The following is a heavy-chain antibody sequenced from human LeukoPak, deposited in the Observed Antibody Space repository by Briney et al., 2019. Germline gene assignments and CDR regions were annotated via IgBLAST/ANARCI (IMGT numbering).Heavy chain of an antibody. V-gene: IGHV4-30-4*08. Sequence: PSETLSLTCTVSGGSISSYYWSWIRQPPGKGLEWIGYIYYSGSTYYNPSLKSRVTISVDTSKNQFSLKLSSVTAADTAVYYCARATWELLHFDYWGQGTLVTVSS. J-gene: IGHJ4*02. D-gene: IGHD1-26*01. CDR3: ARATWELLHFDY. CDR2: IYYSGST. CDR1: GGSISSYY.